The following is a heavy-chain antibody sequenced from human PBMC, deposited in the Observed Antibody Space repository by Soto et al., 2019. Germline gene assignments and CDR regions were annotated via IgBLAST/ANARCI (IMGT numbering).Heavy chain of an antibody. V-gene: IGHV1-2*02. CDR3: ARGIVVVPAAISVWGYYYGMDV. CDR1: GYTFTGYY. CDR2: INPNSGGT. D-gene: IGHD2-2*02. Sequence: ASVKVSCKASGYTFTGYYMHWGRQAPGQGLEWMGWINPNSGGTNYAQKFQGRVTMTRDTSISTAYMELSRLRSDDTAVYYCARGIVVVPAAISVWGYYYGMDVWGQGTTVTVSS. J-gene: IGHJ6*02.